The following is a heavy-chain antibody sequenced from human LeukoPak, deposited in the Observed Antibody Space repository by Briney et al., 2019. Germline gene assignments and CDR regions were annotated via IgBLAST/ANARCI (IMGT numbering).Heavy chain of an antibody. V-gene: IGHV3-23*01. Sequence: GGSLRLSCAASGYTFSSYAMSWVRQAPGKGLEWVSAISGGGGGPYYADSVKGRFIISRDNSKNTLYLQMSSLRAEDTAVYYCAQGYSSGWYPYWGQGSLVSVSS. CDR1: GYTFSSYA. D-gene: IGHD6-19*01. CDR2: ISGGGGGP. CDR3: AQGYSSGWYPY. J-gene: IGHJ4*02.